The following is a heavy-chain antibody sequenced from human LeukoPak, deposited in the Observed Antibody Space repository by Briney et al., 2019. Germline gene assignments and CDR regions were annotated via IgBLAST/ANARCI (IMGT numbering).Heavy chain of an antibody. V-gene: IGHV4-59*12. CDR1: GGSISSYY. CDR2: IYYSGST. Sequence: SETLSLTCTVSGGSISSYYWSWIRQPPGKGLEWIGYIYYSGSTNYNPSLKSRVTISVDTSKDQFSLKVSSMTAADTAVYYCARDGTGNYYYYYMDVWGKGTTVTVSS. J-gene: IGHJ6*03. CDR3: ARDGTGNYYYYYMDV. D-gene: IGHD6-13*01.